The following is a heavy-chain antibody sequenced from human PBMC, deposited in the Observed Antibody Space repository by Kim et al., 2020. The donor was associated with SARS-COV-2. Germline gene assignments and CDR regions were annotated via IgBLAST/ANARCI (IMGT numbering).Heavy chain of an antibody. CDR3: ARGGGGYSNDNPEGSDY. V-gene: IGHV3-21*01. D-gene: IGHD5-18*01. CDR2: ISSSSNYI. Sequence: GGSLRLSCATSGFRFSSNSMNWVRQSPGKGLVWVSSISSSSNYIYYADSVKGRFTTSRDNAKNSLFLQMDSLRAEDTAVYYCARGGGGYSNDNPEGSDYWGQGTLVTVSS. CDR1: GFRFSSNS. J-gene: IGHJ4*02.